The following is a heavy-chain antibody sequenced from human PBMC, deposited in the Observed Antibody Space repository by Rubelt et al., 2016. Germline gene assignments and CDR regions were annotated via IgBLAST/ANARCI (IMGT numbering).Heavy chain of an antibody. J-gene: IGHJ4*02. CDR1: GFTFSSYS. Sequence: ESGGGLVQPGGSLRLSCAASGFTFSSYSMNWVRQAPGKGLEWVSYISSSSSAIYYADSVKGRFTISRDNAKNSLYLQMNSLRAEDTAVYYCARSRGATTIDYWGQGTLVTVSS. D-gene: IGHD1-26*01. V-gene: IGHV3-48*04. CDR3: ARSRGATTIDY. CDR2: ISSSSSAI.